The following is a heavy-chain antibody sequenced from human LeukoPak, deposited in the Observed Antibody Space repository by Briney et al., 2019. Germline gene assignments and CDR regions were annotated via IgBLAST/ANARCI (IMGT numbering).Heavy chain of an antibody. CDR1: GFTFSNYW. J-gene: IGHJ4*02. CDR2: IKHVGSED. Sequence: PGASLRLSCSAFGFTFSNYWMASVRQAAGKGLEWVANIKHVGSEDHYVVSVKGRFTISRAHATTSLWLELHRLSDKAAAVYYSAGDQAPFYLGRGCLATVSS. CDR3: AGDQAPFY. V-gene: IGHV3-7*01.